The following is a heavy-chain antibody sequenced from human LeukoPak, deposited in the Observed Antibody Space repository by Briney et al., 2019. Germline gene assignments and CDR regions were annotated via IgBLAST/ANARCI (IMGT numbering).Heavy chain of an antibody. CDR2: ISAYNGNT. D-gene: IGHD4-17*01. CDR1: GYTFTSYG. V-gene: IGHV1-18*01. Sequence: ASVKVSCKASGYTFTSYGISWVRQAPGQGLEWMGWISAYNGNTNYAQKLQGRVTMTTDTSTSTAYMELRSLRSDDTAVYYCARVNPRPPYGDYGGWFDHWGQGTLVTVSS. CDR3: ARVNPRPPYGDYGGWFDH. J-gene: IGHJ5*02.